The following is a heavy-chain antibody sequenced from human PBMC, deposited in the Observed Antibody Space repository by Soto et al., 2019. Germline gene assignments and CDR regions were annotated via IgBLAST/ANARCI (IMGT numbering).Heavy chain of an antibody. V-gene: IGHV1-8*01. CDR1: GYTFTSYD. CDR3: ARGGNSAYMYYFDC. Sequence: ASVKVSCKASGYTFTSYDINWVRQATGQGLEWMGWMNPNSGNTGYAQKFQGRVTMTRNTSISTAYMELSSLRSEDTAVYYCARGGNSAYMYYFDCWGQGTMVSVCS. D-gene: IGHD4-4*01. J-gene: IGHJ4*02. CDR2: MNPNSGNT.